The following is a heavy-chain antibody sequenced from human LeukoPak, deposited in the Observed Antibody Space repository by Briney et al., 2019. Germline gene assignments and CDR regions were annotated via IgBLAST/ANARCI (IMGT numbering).Heavy chain of an antibody. V-gene: IGHV1-2*02. CDR3: ARRGVPYGSGSYRKHSWRYYYMDV. CDR1: GYTFTGYY. CDR2: INPNSGGT. Sequence: ASVKVSCKASGYTFTGYYMHWVRQAPGQGLEWMGWINPNSGGTNYAQKFQGRVTMTRDTSISTAYMELSRLRSDDTAVYYCARRGVPYGSGSYRKHSWRYYYMDVWGKGTTVTVSS. D-gene: IGHD3-10*01. J-gene: IGHJ6*03.